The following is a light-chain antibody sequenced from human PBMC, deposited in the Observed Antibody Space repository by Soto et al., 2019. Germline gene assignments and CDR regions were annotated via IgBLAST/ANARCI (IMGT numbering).Light chain of an antibody. Sequence: ESVLTQFLGTLSLSPGERATLSCRASQSVSSSYLAWYQQKPGQAPRLLIYGASSRATGIPDRFSGSGSGTDFTLTISRLEPEDFAEYYCQQYCTRTFCQGTKVDIK. CDR1: QSVSSSY. J-gene: IGKJ1*01. CDR2: GAS. V-gene: IGKV3-20*01. CDR3: QQYCTRT.